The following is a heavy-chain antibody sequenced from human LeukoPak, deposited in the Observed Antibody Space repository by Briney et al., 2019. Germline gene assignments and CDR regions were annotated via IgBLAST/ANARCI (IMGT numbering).Heavy chain of an antibody. D-gene: IGHD3-22*01. CDR3: ARAGRHKFVFPVVITTFDP. V-gene: IGHV1-18*01. Sequence: ASVKVSCKASGYTFTSYGISWVRQAPGQGLEWMGWISAYNGNTNYAQKLQGRVTMTTDTSTSTAYMELRSLRSDDTAVYYCARAGRHKFVFPVVITTFDPWGQGTLVTVSS. CDR1: GYTFTSYG. J-gene: IGHJ5*02. CDR2: ISAYNGNT.